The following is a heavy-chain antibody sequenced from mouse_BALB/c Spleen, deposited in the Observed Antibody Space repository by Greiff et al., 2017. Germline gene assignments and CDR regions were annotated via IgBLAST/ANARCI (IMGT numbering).Heavy chain of an antibody. CDR1: GFAFSSYD. D-gene: IGHD2-5*01. V-gene: IGHV5-12-1*01. Sequence: EVKLMESGGGLVKPGGSLKLSCAASGFAFSSYDMSWVRQTPEKRLEWVAYISSGGGSTYYPDTVKGRFTISRDNAKNTLYLQMSSLKSEDTAMYYCAREGSNYWFAYWGQGTLVTVSA. CDR2: ISSGGGST. J-gene: IGHJ3*01. CDR3: AREGSNYWFAY.